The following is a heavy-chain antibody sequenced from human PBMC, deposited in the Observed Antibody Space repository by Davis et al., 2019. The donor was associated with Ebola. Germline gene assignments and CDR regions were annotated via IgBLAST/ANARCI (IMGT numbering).Heavy chain of an antibody. CDR3: ARVGYSSSSGLDY. V-gene: IGHV3-7*03. Sequence: GESLKISCAASGFTFSSYAMSWVRQAPGKGPEWVAIIKEDGGEKYYVDSVKGRFTISRDNAKNSLFLEMNSLRVEDTAFYYCARVGYSSSSGLDYWGQGTLVTVSS. CDR1: GFTFSSYA. J-gene: IGHJ4*02. CDR2: IKEDGGEK. D-gene: IGHD6-6*01.